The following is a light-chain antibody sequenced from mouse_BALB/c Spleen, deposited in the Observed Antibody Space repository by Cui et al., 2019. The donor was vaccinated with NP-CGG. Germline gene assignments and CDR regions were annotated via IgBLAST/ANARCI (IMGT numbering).Light chain of an antibody. CDR1: TGAVTTSNY. CDR3: ALWYSNHWV. J-gene: IGLJ1*01. V-gene: IGLV1*01. CDR2: GTN. Sequence: QALVTQEPALTQTPGETVKLTCRSSTGAVTTSNYANWVQEKPGHLFTGLIGGTNNRAPGVPARFSGSLIGDKAALTITGAQTEDEAIYFCALWYSNHWVFGGGTKLTVL.